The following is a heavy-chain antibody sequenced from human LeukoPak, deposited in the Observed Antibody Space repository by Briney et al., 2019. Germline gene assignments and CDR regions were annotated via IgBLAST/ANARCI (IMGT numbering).Heavy chain of an antibody. CDR2: TYSGGTT. Sequence: GGSLRLSCAASGFTVSNNYMSWVRQAPGKGLEWVSSTYSGGTTYYADSVKGRFSISRDNSKNTLYVQMNSLRAEDTAVYYCARALSSSSPFDYWGQGTLVTVSS. CDR3: ARALSSSSPFDY. V-gene: IGHV3-66*01. J-gene: IGHJ4*02. D-gene: IGHD6-6*01. CDR1: GFTVSNNY.